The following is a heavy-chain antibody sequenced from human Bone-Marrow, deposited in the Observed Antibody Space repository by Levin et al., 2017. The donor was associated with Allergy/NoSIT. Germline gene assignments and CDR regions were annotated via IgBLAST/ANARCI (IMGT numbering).Heavy chain of an antibody. D-gene: IGHD6-19*01. CDR1: GYSFTSFF. V-gene: IGHV1-2*06. CDR2: INPNSGDT. Sequence: GESLKISCKAVGYSFTSFFLLWVRQAPGQGLEWVGRINPNSGDTKYAQSFQGRVTLMADTSINTAYLEMNNLRSDDTAVYFCAKGGRGSAWYFPSWGQGTRVTVSS. CDR3: AKGGRGSAWYFPS. J-gene: IGHJ5*02.